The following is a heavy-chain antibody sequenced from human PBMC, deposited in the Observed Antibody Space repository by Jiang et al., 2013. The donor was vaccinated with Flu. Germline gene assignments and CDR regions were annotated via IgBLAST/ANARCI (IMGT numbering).Heavy chain of an antibody. V-gene: IGHV3-30-3*01. D-gene: IGHD5-12*01. CDR3: ARDRGYEFDY. CDR1: GFTFSSYA. J-gene: IGHJ4*02. CDR2: ISYDGSNK. Sequence: QLVESGGGVVQPGRSLRLSCAASGFTFSSYAMHWVRQAPGKGLEWVAVISYDGSNKYYADSVKGRFTISRDNSKNTLWLQMNSLRADDTAVYYCARDRGYEFDYWGQGTLVTVSS.